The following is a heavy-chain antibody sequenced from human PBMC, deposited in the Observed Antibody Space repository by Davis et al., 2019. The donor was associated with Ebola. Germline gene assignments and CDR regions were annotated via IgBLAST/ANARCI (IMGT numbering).Heavy chain of an antibody. D-gene: IGHD2-2*01. CDR3: ARGSVGAIVVVPAANDY. CDR1: GGSISSYY. V-gene: IGHV4-59*01. CDR2: IYYSGST. J-gene: IGHJ4*02. Sequence: PSETLSLTCTVSGGSISSYYWSWIRQPPGKGLEWIGYIYYSGSTNYNPSLKSRVTISVDTSKNQFSLKLSSVTAADTAVYYCARGSVGAIVVVPAANDYWGQGTLVTVSS.